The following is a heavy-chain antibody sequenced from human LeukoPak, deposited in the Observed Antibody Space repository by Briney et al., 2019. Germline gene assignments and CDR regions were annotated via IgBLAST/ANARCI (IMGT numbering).Heavy chain of an antibody. V-gene: IGHV3-23*01. D-gene: IGHD5-18*01. CDR3: ARVRGGNLYSYGYADYYYYYMDV. CDR1: GFTFSDYG. Sequence: GGSLRLSCAASGFTFSDYGMTWVRQAPGKGLEWVSTISDGGSFTYYADSVKGRFTISRDNSKNTLFLQMNSLRAEDTAVYYCARVRGGNLYSYGYADYYYYYMDVWGKGTTVTISS. J-gene: IGHJ6*03. CDR2: ISDGGSFT.